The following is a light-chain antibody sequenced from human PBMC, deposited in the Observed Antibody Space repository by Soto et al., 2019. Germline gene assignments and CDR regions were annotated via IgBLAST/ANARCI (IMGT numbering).Light chain of an antibody. CDR3: QSYDTSLSGFYI. CDR2: AND. CDR1: TSNIGAAYG. Sequence: QSVLTQPPSVSGAPGQRVTISCTGSTSNIGAAYGVHWYLQLPGTAPKLLIYANDNRPSGVPDRFSGSKSVTSASLAITGLQAEDEGDYYCQSYDTSLSGFYIFGTGTKVTVL. V-gene: IGLV1-40*01. J-gene: IGLJ1*01.